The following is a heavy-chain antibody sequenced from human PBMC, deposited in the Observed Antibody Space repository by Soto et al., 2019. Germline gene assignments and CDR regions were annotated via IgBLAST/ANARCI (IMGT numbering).Heavy chain of an antibody. Sequence: ASVKVSXXXSXXXXXXXXXHWVRQAPGQGLEWMGIINPSGGSTSYAQKFQGRVTMTRDTSTSTVYMELSSLRSEDTAVYYCAREIDYYDSSGSLDYWGQGTLVTVSS. CDR3: AREIDYYDSSGSLDY. CDR2: INPSGGST. CDR1: XXXXXXXX. J-gene: IGHJ4*02. D-gene: IGHD3-22*01. V-gene: IGHV1-46*01.